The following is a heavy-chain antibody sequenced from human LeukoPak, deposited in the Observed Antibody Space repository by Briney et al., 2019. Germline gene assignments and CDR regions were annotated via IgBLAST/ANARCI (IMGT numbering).Heavy chain of an antibody. CDR2: ASLAGQT. V-gene: IGHV4-4*02. J-gene: IGHJ4*02. D-gene: IGHD1-26*01. CDR1: GGSISNTNW. CDR3: SGESGAFCPFGY. Sequence: SETLSLTCDVSGGSISNTNWWSWVRQPPGQGLAWIGEASLAGQTNYNPSLNGRVTMSLDESSNQLSLKLTSVTAADTAIYYCSGESGAFCPFGYWGQGTLVIVPS.